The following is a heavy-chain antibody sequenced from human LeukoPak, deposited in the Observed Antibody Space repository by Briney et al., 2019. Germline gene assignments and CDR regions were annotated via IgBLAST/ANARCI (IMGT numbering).Heavy chain of an antibody. D-gene: IGHD6-6*01. Sequence: KPSETLSLTCAVYGGSLSKYYWSWIRQPPGKGLEWIGEINHSGSTNYNPSLKSRVTMPLDTSKNQFSLKRNSMTAADTAVYYCAVPSIASYWGQGTLVTVS. CDR2: INHSGST. J-gene: IGHJ4*02. CDR1: GGSLSKYY. CDR3: AVPSIASY. V-gene: IGHV4-34*01.